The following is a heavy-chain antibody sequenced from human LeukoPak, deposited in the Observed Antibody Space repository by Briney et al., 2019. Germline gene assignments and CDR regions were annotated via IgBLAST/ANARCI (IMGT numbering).Heavy chain of an antibody. D-gene: IGHD1-7*01. CDR3: ARDSDWNYVFDY. V-gene: IGHV3-48*01. CDR2: ICSSSSTI. Sequence: PGGSLRLSCVASGFTFSSYSMNWVRQAPGKGLEWVSYICSSSSTIYYADSVKGRLTISRDNAKNSLYLQMNSLRAEDTAVYYCARDSDWNYVFDYWGQGTLVTVSS. CDR1: GFTFSSYS. J-gene: IGHJ4*02.